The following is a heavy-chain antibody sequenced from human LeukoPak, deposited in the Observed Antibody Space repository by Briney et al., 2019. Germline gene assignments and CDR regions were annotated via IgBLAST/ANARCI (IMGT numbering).Heavy chain of an antibody. Sequence: GGSLRLSCAASGFTFSSYSMNWVRQAPGKGLEWVSSISSSSSYIYYADSVKGRFTISRDNAKNSLYLQMNSLRAEDTAVYYCARHSGSGYFDYWGQGTLVSVSS. V-gene: IGHV3-21*01. D-gene: IGHD1-26*01. CDR3: ARHSGSGYFDY. CDR2: ISSSSSYI. J-gene: IGHJ4*02. CDR1: GFTFSSYS.